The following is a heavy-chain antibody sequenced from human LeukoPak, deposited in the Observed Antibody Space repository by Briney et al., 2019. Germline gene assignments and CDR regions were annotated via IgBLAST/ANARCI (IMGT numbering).Heavy chain of an antibody. CDR2: ISWNSGSI. Sequence: GRSLRLSCAASGFTFDDYAMHWVRQAPGKGLEWVSGISWNSGSIGYADCVKGRFTISRDNAKNSLYLQMNSLRAEDTALYYCAKDIAAAHYYYMDVWGKGTTVTVS. CDR1: GFTFDDYA. CDR3: AKDIAAAHYYYMDV. D-gene: IGHD6-13*01. J-gene: IGHJ6*03. V-gene: IGHV3-9*01.